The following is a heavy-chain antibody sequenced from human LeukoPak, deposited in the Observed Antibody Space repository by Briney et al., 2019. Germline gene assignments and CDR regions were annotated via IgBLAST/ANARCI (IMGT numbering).Heavy chain of an antibody. Sequence: GGSLRLSCAASGFTVSSNYMSWVRQAPGKGLEWVSVIYSGGSTYYADSVKGRFTISRDNSKNTLYLQMNSLRAEDTAVYYCARALSGWFYFDYWGQGTLVTVSS. CDR3: ARALSGWFYFDY. D-gene: IGHD6-19*01. J-gene: IGHJ4*02. CDR2: IYSGGST. CDR1: GFTVSSNY. V-gene: IGHV3-66*01.